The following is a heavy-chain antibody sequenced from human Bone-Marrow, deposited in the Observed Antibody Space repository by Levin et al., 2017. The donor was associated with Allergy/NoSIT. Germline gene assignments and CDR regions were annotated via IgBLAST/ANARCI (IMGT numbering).Heavy chain of an antibody. V-gene: IGHV4-59*01. J-gene: IGHJ1*01. D-gene: IGHD6-19*01. CDR2: VYYSGST. CDR3: ARSTGFTVAGYFHH. Sequence: SETLSLTCTVSGASISTYYWSWIRQPPGRGLEWIGYVYYSGSTNSNPSLRSRLTISVDTSKNHFSLKLNSVTAADTAVYYCARSTGFTVAGYFHHWGQGTLVTVSS. CDR1: GASISTYY.